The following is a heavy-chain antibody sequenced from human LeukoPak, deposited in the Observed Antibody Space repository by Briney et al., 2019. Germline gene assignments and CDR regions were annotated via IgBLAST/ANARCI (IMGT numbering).Heavy chain of an antibody. CDR1: GFTFSSYW. Sequence: GGSLRLSCAASGFTFSSYWMHWVRQAPGKGLVWVSRIDGDGSSTSYAGSVKGRFTISRDNAKNTLYLQMNSLRAEDTAVYSCARDKSYGMDVWGQGTTVTVSS. CDR2: IDGDGSST. J-gene: IGHJ6*02. V-gene: IGHV3-74*01. CDR3: ARDKSYGMDV.